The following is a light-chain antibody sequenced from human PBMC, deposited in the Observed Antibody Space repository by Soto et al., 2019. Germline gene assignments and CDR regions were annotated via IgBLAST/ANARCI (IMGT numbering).Light chain of an antibody. CDR2: AAS. V-gene: IGKV1-27*01. Sequence: DLQKTQSPSALSASVATRVTITCRASQSISNYLAWYQQKPGKVPKLLIYAASTLQTGVPYRVSGSGSGTDVTLTISSLQPEDFATYYCLQLYNYPRTFGQGTKVDIK. CDR1: QSISNY. CDR3: LQLYNYPRT. J-gene: IGKJ1*01.